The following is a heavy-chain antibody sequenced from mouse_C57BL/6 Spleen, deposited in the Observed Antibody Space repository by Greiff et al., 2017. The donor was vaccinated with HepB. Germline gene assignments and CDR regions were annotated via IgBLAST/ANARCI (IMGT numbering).Heavy chain of an antibody. D-gene: IGHD1-1*01. V-gene: IGHV1-76*01. CDR1: GYTFTDYY. CDR2: IYPGSGNT. J-gene: IGHJ2*01. Sequence: VKLMESGAELVRPGASVKLSCKASGYTFTDYYINWVKQRPGQGLEWIARIYPGSGNTYYNEKFKGKATLTAEKSSSTAYMQLSSLTSEDSAVYFCARNYYYGSSYFDYWGQGTTLTVSS. CDR3: ARNYYYGSSYFDY.